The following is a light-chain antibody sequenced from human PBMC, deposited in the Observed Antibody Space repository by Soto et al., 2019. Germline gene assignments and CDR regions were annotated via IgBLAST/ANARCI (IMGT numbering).Light chain of an antibody. CDR2: GAS. V-gene: IGKV3-15*01. J-gene: IGKJ1*01. Sequence: IVMTQSPATLSVSPGERANLSCRASQSVGTKLAWYQQTPGQAPRLLIYGASNRATGVPARISGSVSGTEFTLTIASLQSEDFAVYYCPQYSSWLWTFGHGTQVDIK. CDR3: PQYSSWLWT. CDR1: QSVGTK.